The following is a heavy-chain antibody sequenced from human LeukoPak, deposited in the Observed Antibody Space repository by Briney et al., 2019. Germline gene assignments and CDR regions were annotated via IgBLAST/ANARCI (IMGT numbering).Heavy chain of an antibody. CDR3: ASLVVVATYYYYYMDV. Sequence: GGSLRLSCAASGFTFSSYWMSWVRQAPGKGLEWVSAISGSGGSTYYADSVKGRFTISRDNAKNSLYLQMNSLRAEDTAVYYCASLVVVATYYYYYMDVWGKGTTVTVSS. CDR2: ISGSGGST. D-gene: IGHD2-15*01. CDR1: GFTFSSYW. V-gene: IGHV3-21*01. J-gene: IGHJ6*03.